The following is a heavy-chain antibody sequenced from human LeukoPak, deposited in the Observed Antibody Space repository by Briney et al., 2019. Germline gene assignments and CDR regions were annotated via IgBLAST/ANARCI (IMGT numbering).Heavy chain of an antibody. Sequence: ASVKVSCKASGYTFTSYDINWVRQAPGQGLEWMGWINPNSGNTGYAQKFQGRVTITRNTSISTAYMELSSLRSEDTAVYYCARSLPDPYYYYYMDVWGKGNTVTVSS. J-gene: IGHJ6*03. CDR3: ARSLPDPYYYYYMDV. CDR1: GYTFTSYD. CDR2: INPNSGNT. V-gene: IGHV1-8*03.